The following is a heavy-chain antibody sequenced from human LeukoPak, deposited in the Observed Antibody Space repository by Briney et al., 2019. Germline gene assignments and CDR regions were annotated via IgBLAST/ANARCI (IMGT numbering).Heavy chain of an antibody. CDR2: INHSGST. J-gene: IGHJ4*02. CDR1: GGSFSGYY. D-gene: IGHD3-22*01. Sequence: SETLSLTCAVYGGSFSGYYWSWIRQPPGKGLEWIGEINHSGSTNYNPSLKSRVTISVDTSKNQISLKRSSVTAADTAVYYCARVGYDSGAPADYWGQGTLVTVSS. CDR3: ARVGYDSGAPADY. V-gene: IGHV4-34*01.